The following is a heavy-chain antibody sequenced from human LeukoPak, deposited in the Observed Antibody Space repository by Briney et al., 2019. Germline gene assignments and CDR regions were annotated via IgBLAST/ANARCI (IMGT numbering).Heavy chain of an antibody. CDR3: ASEPYDSSATGTFDI. Sequence: SETLSLTCTVSGGSISSYYWSWIRQPPGKGLEWIGYIYYSGSTNYNPSLKSRVTISVDTSKNQFSLKLSSVTAADTAVYYCASEPYDSSATGTFDIWGQGTMVTVSS. CDR2: IYYSGST. V-gene: IGHV4-59*08. J-gene: IGHJ3*02. CDR1: GGSISSYY. D-gene: IGHD3-22*01.